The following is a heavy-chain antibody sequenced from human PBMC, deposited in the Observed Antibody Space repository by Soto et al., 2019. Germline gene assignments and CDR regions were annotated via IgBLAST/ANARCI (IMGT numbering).Heavy chain of an antibody. CDR2: IYYSGST. D-gene: IGHD3-10*01. J-gene: IGHJ4*02. Sequence: SETLSLTCTVSGGSISSYYWSWIRQPPGKGLEWIGYIYYSGSTNYNPSLKSRVTISVDTSKNQFSLKLSSVTAADTAVYYCARGELLWFGELPDYWGQGTLVTVSS. V-gene: IGHV4-59*01. CDR1: GGSISSYY. CDR3: ARGELLWFGELPDY.